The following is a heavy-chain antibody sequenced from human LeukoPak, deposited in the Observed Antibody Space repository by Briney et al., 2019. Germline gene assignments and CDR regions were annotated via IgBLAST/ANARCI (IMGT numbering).Heavy chain of an antibody. CDR3: ARTRYYYNSRSYGAPYYFDY. CDR2: IYYSGST. Sequence: SETLSLTCTVSGNSISSYYWNWIRQPPGKGLEWIGDIYYSGSTNYNPSLKSRVTISVDTSKNQFSLKLSSVTAADTAVYYCARTRYYYNSRSYGAPYYFDYWGQGTLVTVSS. D-gene: IGHD3-10*01. CDR1: GNSISSYY. V-gene: IGHV4-59*08. J-gene: IGHJ4*02.